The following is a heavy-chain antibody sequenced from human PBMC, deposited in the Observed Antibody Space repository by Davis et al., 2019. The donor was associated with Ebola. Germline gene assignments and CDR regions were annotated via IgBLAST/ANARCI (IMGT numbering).Heavy chain of an antibody. CDR1: GFTFSNHA. Sequence: PGGSLRLSCVASGFTFSNHAMHWVRQAPGKGLEWVAVTSHNERERFYGESVQGRFTISRDNSENVLYLQMDSLRPDDTAIYFCAREPHDEVLDYWGQGTPVTVSS. V-gene: IGHV3-30*04. J-gene: IGHJ4*02. D-gene: IGHD1-1*01. CDR3: AREPHDEVLDY. CDR2: TSHNERER.